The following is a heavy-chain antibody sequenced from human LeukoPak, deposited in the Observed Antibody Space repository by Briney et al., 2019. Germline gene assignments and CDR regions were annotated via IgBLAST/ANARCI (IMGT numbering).Heavy chain of an antibody. D-gene: IGHD6-13*01. CDR1: GFTFSNYL. J-gene: IGHJ6*02. CDR3: ARDPYSSSWSYGMDV. CDR2: IKQDGSEE. Sequence: PGGSLRLSCTASGFTFSNYLMSWVRQTPEKGLEWLATIKQDGSEEVYVDSVKGRFTVSRDNAQSSLYLEMTRLRAEDTAVYYCARDPYSSSWSYGMDVWGQGTTVTVSS. V-gene: IGHV3-7*05.